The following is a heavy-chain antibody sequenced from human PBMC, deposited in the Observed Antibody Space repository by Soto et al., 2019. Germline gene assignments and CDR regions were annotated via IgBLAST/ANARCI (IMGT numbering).Heavy chain of an antibody. CDR1: GFTFSHYH. CDR2: ITASGGLT. Sequence: DVQLMESRGGLVQPERSLRLSCSASGFTFSHYHMKWVRQAPGKGLQWVSDITASGGLTYYADSVKGRFTVYRDNSKNTFFLQMSGVRAEDTGLYYCARGGDEGRDNCGDPSDLWGQGTLVTVSS. V-gene: IGHV3-23*01. J-gene: IGHJ5*02. CDR3: ARGGDEGRDNCGDPSDL. D-gene: IGHD2-21*02.